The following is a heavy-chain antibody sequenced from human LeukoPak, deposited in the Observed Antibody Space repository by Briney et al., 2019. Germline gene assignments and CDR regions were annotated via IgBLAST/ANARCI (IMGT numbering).Heavy chain of an antibody. CDR3: ASLRHDTSWGFDY. J-gene: IGHJ4*02. CDR1: GYSFTSYW. D-gene: IGHD7-27*01. V-gene: IGHV5-51*01. CDR2: IYPGDSDT. Sequence: GESLKISCKGSGYSFTSYWIGWVRQMPGKGLEWMGIIYPGDSDTRYSPSFQGQVTISADKSISTAYLQWSSLKASDTAMCYCASLRHDTSWGFDYWGQGTLVTVSS.